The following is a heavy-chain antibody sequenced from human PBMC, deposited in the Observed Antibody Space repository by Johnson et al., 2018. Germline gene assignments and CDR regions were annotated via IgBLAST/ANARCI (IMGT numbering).Heavy chain of an antibody. V-gene: IGHV3-23*04. D-gene: IGHD3-22*01. CDR2: ISGSGGSP. Sequence: EVQLVESGGALVQSGGSLRLSCAASGFTFHYNAMSWVRQAPGKGPEWVSGISGSGGSPYYAHTVKGRFTIPRDKSKNILHLQMNSLRAEETALYYCTKEGSYYDSNSLGAFDVWGQGTMGTVTS. CDR1: GFTFHYNA. CDR3: TKEGSYYDSNSLGAFDV. J-gene: IGHJ3*01.